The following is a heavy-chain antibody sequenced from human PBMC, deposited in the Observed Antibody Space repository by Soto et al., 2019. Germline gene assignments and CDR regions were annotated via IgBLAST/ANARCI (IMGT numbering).Heavy chain of an antibody. Sequence: ASVKVSCKASGYTFTSYGISWVRQAPGQGLEWMGWISAYNGNTNYAQKLQGRVTISADKSISTAYLQWSSLKASDTAMYYCARADYYDSSGYRLFDHWGQGTLVTVSS. J-gene: IGHJ4*02. D-gene: IGHD3-22*01. CDR3: ARADYYDSSGYRLFDH. V-gene: IGHV1-18*01. CDR1: GYTFTSYG. CDR2: ISAYNGNT.